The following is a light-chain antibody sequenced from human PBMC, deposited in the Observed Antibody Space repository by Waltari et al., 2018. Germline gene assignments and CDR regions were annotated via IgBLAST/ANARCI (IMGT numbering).Light chain of an antibody. CDR3: QQRYSWPLT. CDR1: QSISFF. J-gene: IGKJ4*01. Sequence: NLSCNVSQSISFFIGRYHNKPGKGLSLLIFDTSNRATGIPARFSGGGSGTEFTLTIRSLEPEDFATYSCQQRYSWPLTFGGGTKVEIK. CDR2: DTS. V-gene: IGKV3-11*01.